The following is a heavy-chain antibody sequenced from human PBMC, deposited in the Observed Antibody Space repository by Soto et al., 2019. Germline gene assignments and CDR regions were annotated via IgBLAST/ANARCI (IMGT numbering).Heavy chain of an antibody. CDR2: VYHSGST. D-gene: IGHD1-1*01. V-gene: IGHV4-4*02. CDR1: GGSISTSNW. CDR3: ARTSTSVTRFNY. J-gene: IGHJ4*02. Sequence: QVQLQESGPGLVKPSGTLSLTCAVSGGSISTSNWWSWVRQPPGKGLEWIGEVYHSGSTNYNPSFKSRVAMSVDKSKNQFSLKLNSVTAADTALYYCARTSTSVTRFNYWGKGSLVTVS.